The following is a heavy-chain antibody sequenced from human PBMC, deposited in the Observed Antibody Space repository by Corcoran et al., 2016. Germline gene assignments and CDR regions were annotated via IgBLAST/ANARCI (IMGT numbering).Heavy chain of an antibody. CDR3: ARDSRATVQYRYGPFDY. J-gene: IGHJ4*02. CDR2: INPSGGST. Sequence: QVQLVQSGAEVKKPGASVKVSCKASGYTFTSYYMHWVRQAPGQGLEWMGIINPSGGSTSYAQKFQGRVTMTRDTSTSTAYMGLSSLRSEDTAVYYCARDSRATVQYRYGPFDYWGQGTLVTVSS. V-gene: IGHV1-46*01. CDR1: GYTFTSYY. D-gene: IGHD5-18*01.